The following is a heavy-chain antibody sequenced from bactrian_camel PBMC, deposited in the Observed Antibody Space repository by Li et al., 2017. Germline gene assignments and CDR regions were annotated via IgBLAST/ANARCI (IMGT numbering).Heavy chain of an antibody. CDR1: GYTYSSYC. D-gene: IGHD5*01. CDR2: IVSGGGQ. V-gene: IGHV3-3*01. Sequence: VQLVESGGGSVQAGGSLRLSCAASGYTYSSYCMGWFRQAPGKEREGVATIVSGGGQRYADSVKGRFTVSQDSAKNTVNLELVNLKTEDTAVYYCAASR.